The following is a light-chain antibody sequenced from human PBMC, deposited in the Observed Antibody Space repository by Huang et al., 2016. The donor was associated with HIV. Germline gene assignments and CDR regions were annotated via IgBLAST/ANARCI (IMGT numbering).Light chain of an antibody. V-gene: IGKV1-9*01. CDR3: QQLRSYPLT. CDR1: QGISSS. J-gene: IGKJ4*01. Sequence: IQLTQSPSSLSASIGDRVTITCRASQGISSSLAWYQQKPGKAPNLLIFDASSLRSGVPSRFSGSSAGTVFTHSNSSLQPEDFATYFCQQLRSYPLTFGGGTKVEIK. CDR2: DAS.